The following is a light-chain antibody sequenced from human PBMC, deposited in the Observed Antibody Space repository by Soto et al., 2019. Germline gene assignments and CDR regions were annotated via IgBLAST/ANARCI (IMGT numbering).Light chain of an antibody. J-gene: IGKJ2*01. CDR2: GAS. V-gene: IGKV3-15*01. Sequence: EIVMTQSPATLSVSPGERATLSCRASQSVSSNLVWYQQKPGQAPRLLIYGASTRATGIPARFSGSGSRTESTLTISSLQSEYCEVYYCQGMYTFGQGTKLEIK. CDR3: QGMYT. CDR1: QSVSSN.